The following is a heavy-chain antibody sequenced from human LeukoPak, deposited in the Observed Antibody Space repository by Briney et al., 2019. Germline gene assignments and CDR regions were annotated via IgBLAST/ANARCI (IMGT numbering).Heavy chain of an antibody. J-gene: IGHJ6*03. CDR2: IYTSGST. CDR1: GGSISSATYY. Sequence: SETLSLTCTASGGSISSATYYWSWIRQPAGKGLEWIGRIYTSGSTNYNPSLKSRVTISVDTSKKQFSLKLSSVTAADTAVYYCAREAYTTEGLPAATADYYYYMDVWGKGTTVTVSS. CDR3: AREAYTTEGLPAATADYYYYMDV. D-gene: IGHD2-2*01. V-gene: IGHV4-61*02.